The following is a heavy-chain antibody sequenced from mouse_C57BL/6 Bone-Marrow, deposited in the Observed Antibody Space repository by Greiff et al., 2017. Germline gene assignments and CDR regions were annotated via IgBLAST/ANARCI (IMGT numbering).Heavy chain of an antibody. CDR2: INPNNGGT. CDR1: GYTFTDYN. CDR3: ARDGDYFDY. V-gene: IGHV1-22*01. D-gene: IGHD2-3*01. J-gene: IGHJ2*01. Sequence: EVQLKESGPELVKPGASVKMSCKASGYTFTDYNMHWVKQSHGKSLEWIGYINPNNGGTSYNQKFKGKATLTVNKSSSTAYMELRSLTSEDSAVYYCARDGDYFDYWGQGTTLTVSS.